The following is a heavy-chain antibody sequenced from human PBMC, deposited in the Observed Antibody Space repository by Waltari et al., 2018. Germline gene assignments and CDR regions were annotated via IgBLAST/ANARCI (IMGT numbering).Heavy chain of an antibody. Sequence: QIQESGXRLXXPLEXLSLNCXVSGVSISSXNWWTWVRQSPGRGLEWIGEIHPSGTTNYNXSLESRVIMSVDKSKTQFSLKLTSVSAXDTAVYYCXRXYRXGITLKEGYFRXWGRGTXVVVSS. CDR2: IHPSGTT. V-gene: IGHV4-4*02. D-gene: IGHD3-22*01. J-gene: IGHJ1*01. CDR1: GVSISSXNW. CDR3: XRXYRXGITLKEGYFRX.